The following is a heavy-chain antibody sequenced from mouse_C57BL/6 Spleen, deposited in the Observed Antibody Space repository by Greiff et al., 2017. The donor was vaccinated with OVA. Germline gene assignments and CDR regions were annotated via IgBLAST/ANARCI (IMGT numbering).Heavy chain of an antibody. V-gene: IGHV1-18*01. CDR2: INPNNGGT. CDR1: GYTFTDYN. J-gene: IGHJ1*03. Sequence: EVQLQESGPELVKPGASVKIPCKASGYTFTDYNMDWVKQSHGKSLEWIGDINPNNGGTIYNQKFKGKATLTVDKSSSTAYMELRSLTSEDTAVYYCARGKGYYSNPYWYFDVWGTGTTVTVSS. D-gene: IGHD2-5*01. CDR3: ARGKGYYSNPYWYFDV.